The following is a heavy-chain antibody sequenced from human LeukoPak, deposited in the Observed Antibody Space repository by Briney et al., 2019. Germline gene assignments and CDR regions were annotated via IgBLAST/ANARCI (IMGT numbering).Heavy chain of an antibody. CDR2: ISSSSSYI. J-gene: IGHJ4*02. CDR3: ARVDTALAFDY. D-gene: IGHD5-18*01. CDR1: GFTFSAYT. V-gene: IGHV3-21*04. Sequence: GGSLRLSCAASGFTFSAYTMNWVRQAPGKGLEWVSSISSSSSYIYYADSVKGRFTISRDNSKNTLYLQMNSLRAGDTALYYCARVDTALAFDYWGQGTLVTVSS.